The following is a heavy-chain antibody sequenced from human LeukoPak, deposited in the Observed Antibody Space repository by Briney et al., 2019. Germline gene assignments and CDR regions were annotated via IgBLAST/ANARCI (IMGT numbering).Heavy chain of an antibody. Sequence: GESLKMSCKGSGYSFTSYWIGWVCQMPGKCLEWMGIIYPGDSDTRYSPSFQGQVTISADKSISTAYLQWSGLQASDTAMYYCARQEEYCSSTSCLTYFDYWGQGTLVTVSS. CDR1: GYSFTSYW. D-gene: IGHD2-2*01. CDR2: IYPGDSDT. CDR3: ARQEEYCSSTSCLTYFDY. V-gene: IGHV5-51*01. J-gene: IGHJ4*02.